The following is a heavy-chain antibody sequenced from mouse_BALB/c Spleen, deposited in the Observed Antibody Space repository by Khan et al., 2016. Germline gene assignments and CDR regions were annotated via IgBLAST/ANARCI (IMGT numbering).Heavy chain of an antibody. J-gene: IGHJ4*01. Sequence: QVQLKQSGAELMKPGASVKISCKATGYTFSSYWIEWVKQRPGHGLEWIGEILPGSGSTNYNEKFKGKATFTADTSSNTAYMQLSSLTSEDSAVYYCARYGYGGAMDYWGQGTSVTVSS. CDR3: ARYGYGGAMDY. V-gene: IGHV1-9*01. CDR1: GYTFSSYW. CDR2: ILPGSGST. D-gene: IGHD2-2*01.